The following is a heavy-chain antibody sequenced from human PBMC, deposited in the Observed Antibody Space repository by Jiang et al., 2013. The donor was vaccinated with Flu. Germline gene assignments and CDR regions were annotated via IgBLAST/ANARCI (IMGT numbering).Heavy chain of an antibody. D-gene: IGHD2-21*02. CDR2: MHYSGST. V-gene: IGHV4-59*01. CDR1: GGSISSFF. CDR3: ATGPLTAYSPRFGY. Sequence: PGLVKPSETLSLTCTVSGGSISSFFWSWIRQPPGKGLEWIGHMHYSGSTNYNPSLKSRISISVDTSKNQFSLKVSSVTAADTAVYYCATGPLTAYSPRFGYWGQGTLVSVSS. J-gene: IGHJ4*02.